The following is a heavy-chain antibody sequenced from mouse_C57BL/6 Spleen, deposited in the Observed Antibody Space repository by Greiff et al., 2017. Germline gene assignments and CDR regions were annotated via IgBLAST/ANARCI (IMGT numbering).Heavy chain of an antibody. D-gene: IGHD2-10*01. V-gene: IGHV1-69*01. J-gene: IGHJ2*01. CDR1: GYTFTSYW. CDR2: IDPSDSYT. CDR3: ATYYGNSNY. Sequence: QVQLKQPGAELVMPGASVKLSCKASGYTFTSYWMHWVKQRPGQGLEWIGEIDPSDSYTNYNQKFKGKSTLTVDKSSSTAYMQLSSLTSEDSAVYYCATYYGNSNYWGQGTTLTVSS.